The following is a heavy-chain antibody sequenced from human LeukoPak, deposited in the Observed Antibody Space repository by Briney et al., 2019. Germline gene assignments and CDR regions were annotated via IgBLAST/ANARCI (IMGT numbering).Heavy chain of an antibody. CDR1: GFIFSSFG. V-gene: IGHV3-30*02. CDR2: IQDDESNK. J-gene: IGHJ6*03. D-gene: IGHD2-15*01. Sequence: GGSLRLSCAASGFIFSSFGMHWVRQATGKGLEWVAFIQDDESNKFYADSVKGRFTISRDNSKNTLFLQMNSLRPEDTALYYCAKQMVERPHYYYMDVWGKGTTVAVS. CDR3: AKQMVERPHYYYMDV.